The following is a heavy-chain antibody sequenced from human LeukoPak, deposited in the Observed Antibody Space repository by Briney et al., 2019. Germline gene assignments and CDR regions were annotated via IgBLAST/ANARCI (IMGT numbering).Heavy chain of an antibody. V-gene: IGHV3-23*01. CDR2: ISGSGGTT. CDR1: GFTFSSYA. Sequence: GGSLRLSCAASGFTFSSYAMSWVRQAPGKGLEWISAISGSGGTTYYADSVKGRFTISRDNSKNTLYLQMNSLRAEDTAVYYCAKDPGDTSGYITYNWFDPWGQGTLVTVSS. D-gene: IGHD3-22*01. J-gene: IGHJ5*02. CDR3: AKDPGDTSGYITYNWFDP.